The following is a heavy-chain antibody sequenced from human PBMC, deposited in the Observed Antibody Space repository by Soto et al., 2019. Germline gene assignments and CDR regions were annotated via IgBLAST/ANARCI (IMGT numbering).Heavy chain of an antibody. D-gene: IGHD1-1*01. CDR1: GQSFSGHS. Sequence: QVQLQQWGAGLVKPSETLSLSCAVYGQSFSGHSWAWIRQPPGKGLEWIGEINESGSTYYNPSLKSRVTISTYRSKNQFSLKRSSVSAADTAAYFCARGSGIVALPGELEDVKYDYWGQGTLVNVSS. CDR3: ARGSGIVALPGELEDVKYDY. CDR2: INESGST. V-gene: IGHV4-34*01. J-gene: IGHJ4*02.